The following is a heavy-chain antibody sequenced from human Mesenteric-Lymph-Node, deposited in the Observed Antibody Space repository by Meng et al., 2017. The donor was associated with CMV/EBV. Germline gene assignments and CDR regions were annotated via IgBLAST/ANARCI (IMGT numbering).Heavy chain of an antibody. Sequence: VPLPQLGTATLTPSRTRTLSGSSYCVSFVGYYWSWNRQPQGKELQWISEIDHDESNNHTPSLKRSVTKSADTSKDQFTLKLSSVTAADTYVYSCARHRRWIQPGGWFNSWGQGTLVTVSS. V-gene: IGHV4-34*01. CDR3: ARHRRWIQPGGWFNS. CDR1: CVSFVGYY. J-gene: IGHJ5*01. CDR2: IDHDESN. D-gene: IGHD5-18*01.